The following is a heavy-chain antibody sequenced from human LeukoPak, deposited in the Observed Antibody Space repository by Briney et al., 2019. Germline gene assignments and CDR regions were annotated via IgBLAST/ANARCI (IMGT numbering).Heavy chain of an antibody. CDR2: INHSGST. J-gene: IGHJ6*03. D-gene: IGHD6-13*01. CDR3: ARSDKRDSSSWYEGYYYMDV. V-gene: IGHV4-34*01. CDR1: GESFIYNY. Sequence: PSETLSLTCAVYGESFIYNYWTWIRQPPGKGLEWFGEINHSGSTNYNPSLKSRVTISVDTSKNQFSLKLSSVTAADTAVYYCARSDKRDSSSWYEGYYYMDVWGKGTTVTVSS.